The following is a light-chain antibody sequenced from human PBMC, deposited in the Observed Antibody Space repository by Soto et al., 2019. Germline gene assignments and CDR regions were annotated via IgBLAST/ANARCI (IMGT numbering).Light chain of an antibody. V-gene: IGLV2-14*01. CDR2: EVS. Sequence: QSALTQPASVSGSPGQSITVSCVGTSSDIGDYNYVSWNQHLPGKAPQLIIFEVSNRPSGVSHRFSGSRSGNTASLTISGLQAEDEADYYCSSYTDSSNYVFGTGTKVTVL. CDR3: SSYTDSSNYV. J-gene: IGLJ1*01. CDR1: SSDIGDYNY.